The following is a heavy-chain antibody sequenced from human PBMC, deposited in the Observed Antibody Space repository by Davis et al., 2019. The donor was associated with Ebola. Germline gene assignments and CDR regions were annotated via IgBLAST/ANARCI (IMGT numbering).Heavy chain of an antibody. Sequence: ASVKVSCKASGYTFTGYYIHWVRQAPGQGLEWMGWIKSNSGGAKYAHNFQGRVTMTRDTSISTAYMEMGSLRSDDTAVYYCARTLVSPSSDGMDVWGQGTTVRVSS. V-gene: IGHV1-2*02. J-gene: IGHJ6*02. CDR1: GYTFTGYY. D-gene: IGHD4-23*01. CDR2: IKSNSGGA. CDR3: ARTLVSPSSDGMDV.